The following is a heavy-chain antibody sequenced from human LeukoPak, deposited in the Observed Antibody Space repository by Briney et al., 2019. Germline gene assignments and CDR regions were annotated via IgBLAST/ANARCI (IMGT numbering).Heavy chain of an antibody. V-gene: IGHV3-30-3*01. J-gene: IGHJ4*02. Sequence: GRSLRLSCAASGFTFSSYAMHWVRQAPGKGLEWVAVISYDGSNKYHADSVKGRFTISRDNSKNTLYLQMNSLRAEDTAVYYCARGSPGYSNYFDYWGQGTLVTVSS. CDR3: ARGSPGYSNYFDY. CDR2: ISYDGSNK. D-gene: IGHD6-13*01. CDR1: GFTFSSYA.